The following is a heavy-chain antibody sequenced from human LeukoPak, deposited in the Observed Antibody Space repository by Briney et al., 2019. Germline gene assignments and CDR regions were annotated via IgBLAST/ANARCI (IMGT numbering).Heavy chain of an antibody. Sequence: PGGSLRLSCAASGFTFSSYEMNWVRQAPGKGLEWVSAISGSGGSTYYADSVKGRFTISRDNSKNTLYLQMNSLRAEDTAVYYCARYSSSWYLAEYYYYMDVWGKGTTVTISS. CDR2: ISGSGGST. D-gene: IGHD6-13*01. V-gene: IGHV3-23*01. J-gene: IGHJ6*03. CDR3: ARYSSSWYLAEYYYYMDV. CDR1: GFTFSSYE.